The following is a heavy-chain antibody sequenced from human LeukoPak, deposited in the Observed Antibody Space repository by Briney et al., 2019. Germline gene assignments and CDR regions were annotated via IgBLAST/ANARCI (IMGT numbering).Heavy chain of an antibody. CDR3: ARDSPLSFDI. Sequence: PGGSLRLSCAASGFTFSTYSMNCVRQAPGKGLEWVSFISSSSSFIYYADSVKGRFTISRDNAKNSVYLQMNSLRAEDTAVYYCARDSPLSFDIWGQGTMVTVSS. J-gene: IGHJ3*02. CDR2: ISSSSSFI. CDR1: GFTFSTYS. V-gene: IGHV3-21*01.